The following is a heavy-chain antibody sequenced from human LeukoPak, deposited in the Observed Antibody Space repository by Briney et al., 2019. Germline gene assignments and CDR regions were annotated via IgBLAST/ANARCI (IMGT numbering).Heavy chain of an antibody. V-gene: IGHV1-18*01. CDR3: ALKWAYDSSGYYGAFDI. Sequence: ASVKVSCKASGYTFTSYGISWVRQAPGQGLEWMGWISAYNGSTSYAQKFQGRVTMTRDTSTSTVYMELSSLRSEDTAVYYCALKWAYDSSGYYGAFDIWGQGTMVTVSS. CDR1: GYTFTSYG. D-gene: IGHD3-22*01. CDR2: ISAYNGST. J-gene: IGHJ3*02.